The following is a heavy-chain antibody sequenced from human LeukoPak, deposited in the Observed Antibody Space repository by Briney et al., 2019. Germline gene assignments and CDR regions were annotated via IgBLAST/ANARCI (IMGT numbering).Heavy chain of an antibody. CDR2: MNPNSGNT. V-gene: IGHV1-8*02. CDR1: GYTFTSYG. J-gene: IGHJ3*02. Sequence: ASVKVSCKASGYTFTSYGISWVRQAPGQGLEWMGWMNPNSGNTGYAQKFQGRVTMTRNTSISTAYMELSSLRSEDTAVYYCARGRADLDAFDIWGQGTMVTVSS. CDR3: ARGRADLDAFDI.